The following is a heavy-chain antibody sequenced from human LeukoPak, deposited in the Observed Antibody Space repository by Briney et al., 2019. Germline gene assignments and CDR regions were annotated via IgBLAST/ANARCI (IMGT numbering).Heavy chain of an antibody. D-gene: IGHD1-26*01. CDR3: AREAWANVDF. J-gene: IGHJ4*02. CDR1: GFRIGDYY. CDR2: ISGSGGTV. Sequence: GGSLRLSRAASGFRIGDYYMSWIRQAPGKGLECISFISGSGGTVRYADSVKGRFTISRDNAENSLYLQMNSLRVEDTAVYYCAREAWANVDFWGQGTLVTVPS. V-gene: IGHV3-11*01.